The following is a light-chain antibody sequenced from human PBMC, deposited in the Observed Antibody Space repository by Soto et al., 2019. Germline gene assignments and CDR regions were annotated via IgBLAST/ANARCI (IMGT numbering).Light chain of an antibody. CDR1: SSDVGGYNY. V-gene: IGLV2-14*01. Sequence: QSVLTQPASVSGAPRQSITISCTGTSSDVGGYNYVSWYQQHPGKAPKLMIYDVSDRPSGVSNRFSGSKSGNTASLTISGLQAEDEADYYCCSYTSSSTPNYVFGIGTKVTVL. CDR2: DVS. J-gene: IGLJ1*01. CDR3: CSYTSSSTPNYV.